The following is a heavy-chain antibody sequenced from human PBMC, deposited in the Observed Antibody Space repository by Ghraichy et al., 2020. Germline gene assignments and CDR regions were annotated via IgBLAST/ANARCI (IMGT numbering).Heavy chain of an antibody. CDR1: GFSFSAHA. D-gene: IGHD3/OR15-3a*01. CDR2: ISRSGGDT. CDR3: AKDRRSWTPTREFDY. J-gene: IGHJ4*02. V-gene: IGHV3-23*01. Sequence: GGSLRLSCAASGFSFSAHAMRWVRQAPGKWLEWVSAISRSGGDTYYADSVKGRFTISRDNSKNTVYLQMNSLRAEDTAVYYCAKDRRSWTPTREFDYWGQGTLVTVS.